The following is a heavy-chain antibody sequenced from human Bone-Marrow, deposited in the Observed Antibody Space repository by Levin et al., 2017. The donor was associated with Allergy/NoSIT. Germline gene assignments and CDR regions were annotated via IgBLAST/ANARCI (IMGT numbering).Heavy chain of an antibody. CDR2: ISYDGSKK. V-gene: IGHV3-30*18. CDR1: GFTFSNFG. D-gene: IGHD5-12*01. J-gene: IGHJ6*02. Sequence: PGGSLRLSCAASGFTFSNFGMHWVRQPPGKGLEWVAVISYDGSKKYHADSVKGRFAISRDNSQDTLSLEMNSLRPEDTAVYYCAKEGYSGFDSNYYYAMDVWGQGTTVTVSS. CDR3: AKEGYSGFDSNYYYAMDV.